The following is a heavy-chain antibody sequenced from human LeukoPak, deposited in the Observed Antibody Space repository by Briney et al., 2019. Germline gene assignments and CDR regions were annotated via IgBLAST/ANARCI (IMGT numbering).Heavy chain of an antibody. V-gene: IGHV4-39*01. D-gene: IGHD3-3*01. CDR2: IYYSGSA. J-gene: IGHJ4*02. Sequence: KPSETLSLTCTVSGGSISSSGYYWSWIRQPPGKGLEWIWTIYYSGSAYYNPSLKTQVTISVDTSKNQFSLKLSSVTAADTAVYFCARGSQVDDFWSGYRAPLDYWGQGTLVTVSS. CDR3: ARGSQVDDFWSGYRAPLDY. CDR1: GGSISSSGYY.